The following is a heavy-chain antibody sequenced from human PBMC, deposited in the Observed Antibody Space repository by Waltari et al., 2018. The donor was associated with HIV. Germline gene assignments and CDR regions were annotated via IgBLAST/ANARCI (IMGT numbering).Heavy chain of an antibody. CDR1: GYTFTGYY. D-gene: IGHD6-6*01. V-gene: IGHV1-2*02. CDR3: AREYSSSSRTGNY. CDR2: SNPNRGGT. Sequence: QVQLVQSGAEVKKPGASVKVSCKASGYTFTGYYMPWVRQAPGQGLEWRGWSNPNRGGTNYAQKFQGRVTMTRDTSISTAYMELSRLRSDDTAVYYCAREYSSSSRTGNYWGQGTLVTVSS. J-gene: IGHJ4*02.